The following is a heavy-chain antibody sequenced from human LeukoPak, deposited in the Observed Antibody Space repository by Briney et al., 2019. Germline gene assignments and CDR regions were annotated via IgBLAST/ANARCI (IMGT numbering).Heavy chain of an antibody. CDR1: GYTFSCYS. V-gene: IGHV3-21*01. CDR2: ICSSSSYI. J-gene: IGHJ6*02. Sequence: GGSLRLSCAASGYTFSCYSMNWVRQAPGKGLEWVSSICSSSSYIYYADSVKGRFTISRDNAKNSLYLQMNSLRAEDTAVYYCARPSYGDYGQDYYYYGMDVWGQGTTVTVSS. D-gene: IGHD4-17*01. CDR3: ARPSYGDYGQDYYYYGMDV.